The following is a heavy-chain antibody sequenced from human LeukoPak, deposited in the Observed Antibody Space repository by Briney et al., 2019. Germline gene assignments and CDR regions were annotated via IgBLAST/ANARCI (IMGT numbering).Heavy chain of an antibody. CDR3: ARDKDSGSYFMRDHYIQYMDV. Sequence: SETLSLTCAVYGGSISSYYWSWIRQPAGKGLEWIGRVLTSGTTNYNPSLKSRVSISVDTSKNQFSLNLSSVTAADTAVYYCARDKDSGSYFMRDHYIQYMDVWGKGTTVSISS. J-gene: IGHJ6*03. CDR2: VLTSGTT. D-gene: IGHD3-10*01. CDR1: GGSISSYY. V-gene: IGHV4-4*07.